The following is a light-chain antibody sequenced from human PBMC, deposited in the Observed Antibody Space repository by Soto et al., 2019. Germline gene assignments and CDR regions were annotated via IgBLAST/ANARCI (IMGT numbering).Light chain of an antibody. Sequence: SHSPATLSVSQRGRATLSCRASQSISDTLAWYQQKPGQAPRLLIYDASNRATGIPARFSGSGSGTDFTLTISSLEPEDFAVYYGQPRSDWPPISFGEGTRLEN. CDR2: DAS. J-gene: IGKJ5*01. CDR1: QSISDT. CDR3: QPRSDWPPIS. V-gene: IGKV3-11*01.